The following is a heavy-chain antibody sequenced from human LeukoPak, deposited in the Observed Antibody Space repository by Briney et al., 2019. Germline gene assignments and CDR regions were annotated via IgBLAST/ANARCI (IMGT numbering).Heavy chain of an antibody. Sequence: GGSLRLSCATSEFTFSSYWMTWVRQAPGQGLEWVANINQDGSEKHYVDSVKGRFTISRDNAKNSLYLQMNSLRAEDTAVYYCARNYLTNFRGVNYWGQGTLVTVSS. CDR2: INQDGSEK. J-gene: IGHJ4*02. V-gene: IGHV3-7*01. CDR1: EFTFSSYW. D-gene: IGHD3-10*01. CDR3: ARNYLTNFRGVNY.